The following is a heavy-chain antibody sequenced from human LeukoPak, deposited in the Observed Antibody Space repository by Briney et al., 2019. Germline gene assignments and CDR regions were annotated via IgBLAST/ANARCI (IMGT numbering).Heavy chain of an antibody. V-gene: IGHV1-24*01. CDR1: GYTLTELS. D-gene: IGHD4-17*01. J-gene: IGHJ4*02. CDR3: ATGAYGDYPFDY. CDR2: FDPEDGET. Sequence: ASVKVSCKVSGYTLTELSMHWVRQAPGKGLEWTGGFDPEDGETIYAQKFQGRVTMTEDTSTDTAYMELSSLRSEDTAVYYCATGAYGDYPFDYWGQGTLVTVSS.